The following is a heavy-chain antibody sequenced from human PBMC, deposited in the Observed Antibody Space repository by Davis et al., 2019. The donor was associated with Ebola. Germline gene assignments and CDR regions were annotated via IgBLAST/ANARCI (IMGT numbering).Heavy chain of an antibody. Sequence: ASVKVSCKASGYTFTSYDINWVRQAPGQGLEWMGWISAYNGNTNYAQKLQGRVTMTTETSTSTAYMELRSLRSDDTAVYYCARSIAGAKDWFDPWGQGTLVTVSS. V-gene: IGHV1-18*01. J-gene: IGHJ5*02. CDR1: GYTFTSYD. D-gene: IGHD1-26*01. CDR3: ARSIAGAKDWFDP. CDR2: ISAYNGNT.